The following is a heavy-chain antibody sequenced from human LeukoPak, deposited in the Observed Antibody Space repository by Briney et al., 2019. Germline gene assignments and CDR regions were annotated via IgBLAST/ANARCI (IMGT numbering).Heavy chain of an antibody. CDR2: INAGNGNT. J-gene: IGHJ4*02. CDR1: GYTFTSYG. D-gene: IGHD2-15*01. V-gene: IGHV1-3*01. Sequence: GASVKVSCKASGYTFTSYGISWVRQAPGQRLEWMGWINAGNGNTKYSQKFQGRVTITRDTSASTAYMELSSLRSEDTAVYYCARSLAYCSGGSCYPDYWGQGTLVTVSS. CDR3: ARSLAYCSGGSCYPDY.